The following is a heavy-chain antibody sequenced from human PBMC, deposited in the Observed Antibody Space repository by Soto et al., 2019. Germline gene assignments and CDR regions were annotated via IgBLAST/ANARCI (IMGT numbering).Heavy chain of an antibody. V-gene: IGHV4-31*02. Sequence: TLSLTCTVSGGSLKSGGYYWSWIRQHPGRGLEWIGYIYYTGRTYYNPSLESRVTFSVDTSKNQFSLKLSSVTAADTAVYYCASHSSHWPFFDFWGQGTLVTVSS. J-gene: IGHJ4*02. CDR1: GGSLKSGGYY. CDR2: IYYTGRT. D-gene: IGHD6-13*01. CDR3: ASHSSHWPFFDF.